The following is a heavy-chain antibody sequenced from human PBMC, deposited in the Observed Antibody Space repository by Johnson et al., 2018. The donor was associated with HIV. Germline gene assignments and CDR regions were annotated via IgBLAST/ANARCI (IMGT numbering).Heavy chain of an antibody. V-gene: IGHV3-7*01. CDR2: IKQDGSEK. D-gene: IGHD7-27*01. Sequence: VQLVESGGGVVQPGRSLRLSCAASRFTFSSYAMHWVRQAPGKGLEWVANIKQDGSEKYYVDSVKGRFTISRDNSKNTLYLQMNSLRAEDTAVYYCARETGYDAFDIWGQGTMVTVSS. J-gene: IGHJ3*02. CDR3: ARETGYDAFDI. CDR1: RFTFSSYA.